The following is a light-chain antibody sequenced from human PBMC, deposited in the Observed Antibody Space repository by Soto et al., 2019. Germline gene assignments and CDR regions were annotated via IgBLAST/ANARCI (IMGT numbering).Light chain of an antibody. V-gene: IGKV3-15*01. CDR3: QQYNDWPPRYT. Sequence: EIVMTQSPATLSVSPGERATLSCRASQSVNTNLAWYQQKPGQAPRLLIYGASTRAPGIPARFSGSGSGTEFSLTVSSLQSEDFAVYDCQQYNDWPPRYTFGQGTKLEIK. CDR1: QSVNTN. CDR2: GAS. J-gene: IGKJ2*01.